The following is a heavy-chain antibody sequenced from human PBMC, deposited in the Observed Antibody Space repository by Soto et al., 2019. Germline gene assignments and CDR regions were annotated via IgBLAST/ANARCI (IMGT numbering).Heavy chain of an antibody. J-gene: IGHJ4*02. CDR1: GFRFSSYA. Sequence: PGGSLRLSCAASGFRFSSYAMSWARRAPGKGLEWVSGISGSGGSTYYADSVQGRFTISRSNSENTLYLQMNSPRAEDTALYYCARELGSKPFDSWGQGTLVTVSS. CDR3: ARELGSKPFDS. D-gene: IGHD1-26*01. CDR2: ISGSGGST. V-gene: IGHV3-23*01.